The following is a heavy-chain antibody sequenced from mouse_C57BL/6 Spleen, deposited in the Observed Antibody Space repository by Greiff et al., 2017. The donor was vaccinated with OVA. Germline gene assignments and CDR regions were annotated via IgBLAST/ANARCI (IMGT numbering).Heavy chain of an antibody. J-gene: IGHJ3*01. D-gene: IGHD2-4*01. CDR3: ARGNDYAWFAY. V-gene: IGHV1-66*01. CDR1: GYSFTSYY. Sequence: QVQLKQSGPELVKPGASVKISCKASGYSFTSYYIHWVKQRPGQGLEWIGWIYPGSGNTKYNEKFKGKATLTADTSSSTAYMQLSSLTSEDSAVYYCARGNDYAWFAYWGQGTLVTVSA. CDR2: IYPGSGNT.